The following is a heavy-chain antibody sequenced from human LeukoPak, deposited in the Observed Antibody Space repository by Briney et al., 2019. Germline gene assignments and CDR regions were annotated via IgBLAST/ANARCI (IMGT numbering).Heavy chain of an antibody. J-gene: IGHJ4*02. V-gene: IGHV4-59*01. CDR1: NGSISSFY. D-gene: IGHD5-18*01. CDR3: ARGYGRYFDY. CDR2: IYYTGTT. Sequence: PSETLSLTCTVSNGSISSFYWTWIRQPPGKGLEWIGYIYYTGTTDYNPSLKSRVTISVDTSKNQFSLKLSSVTAADTAVYYCARGYGRYFDYWGQGTLVTVSP.